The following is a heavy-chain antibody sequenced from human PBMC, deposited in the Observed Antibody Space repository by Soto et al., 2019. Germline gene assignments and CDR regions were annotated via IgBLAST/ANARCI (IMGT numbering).Heavy chain of an antibody. V-gene: IGHV4-4*07. CDR1: GGSINSFY. CDR3: ARDEGYFYGSGSSQGYFQF. D-gene: IGHD3-10*01. J-gene: IGHJ1*01. CDR2: IYSTGTT. Sequence: QVQLQESGPGLVKPSETLSLTCTVSGGSINSFYWTWIRQPAGKGLEWIGRIYSTGTTYYNPSLKRRVIMSVETSKNHFYLDLSSVTAADTAIYYCARDEGYFYGSGSSQGYFQFWGEVTLVSVSS.